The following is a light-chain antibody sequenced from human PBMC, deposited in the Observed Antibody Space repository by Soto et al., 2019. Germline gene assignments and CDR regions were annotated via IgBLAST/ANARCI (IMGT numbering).Light chain of an antibody. CDR1: SSNIGAGYD. J-gene: IGLJ2*01. CDR3: QSYDSSLRGLV. CDR2: GNS. Sequence: QSVLTQPPSVSGAPGQRVTISCTGSSSNIGAGYDVHWYHQLPGTAPKLLIYGNSNRPSGVPDRFSGSKSGTSASLAITGLQAEDEADYYCQSYDSSLRGLVFGGGTKLTVL. V-gene: IGLV1-40*01.